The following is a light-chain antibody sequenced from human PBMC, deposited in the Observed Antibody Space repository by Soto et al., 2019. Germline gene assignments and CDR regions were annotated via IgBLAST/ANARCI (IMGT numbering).Light chain of an antibody. V-gene: IGKV3-15*01. J-gene: IGKJ5*01. CDR1: QSVSSN. CDR2: GAS. Sequence: EIVMTQSPATLSVSPGERATLSCRASQSVSSNLAWYQQKPGQAPRLLIYGASTRATGIPARFSGSGSGKEFTLTISSLQSEDFAVYYCQQYNNWTPITFGQGTRLAIK. CDR3: QQYNNWTPIT.